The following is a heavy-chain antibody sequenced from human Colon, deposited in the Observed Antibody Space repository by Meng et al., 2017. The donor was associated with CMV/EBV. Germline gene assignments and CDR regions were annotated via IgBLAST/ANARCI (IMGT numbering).Heavy chain of an antibody. CDR1: GTFSSNN. CDR3: ARGRTTITIPGNWFDP. CDR2: IIPMLGLT. J-gene: IGHJ5*02. D-gene: IGHD1-14*01. Sequence: GTFSSNNISWVRQAPGQGLEWMGRIIPMLGLTDNSQKFQGRVTITADKSTGTVYMELSNLTSDDTAVYYCARGRTTITIPGNWFDPWGQGTLVTVSS. V-gene: IGHV1-69*02.